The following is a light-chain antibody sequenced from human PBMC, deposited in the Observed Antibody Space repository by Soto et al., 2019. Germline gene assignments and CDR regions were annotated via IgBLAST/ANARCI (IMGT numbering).Light chain of an antibody. CDR1: QSVSSSH. V-gene: IGKV3-20*01. Sequence: EIVLTQSPGTLSLSPGERATLSCRASQSVSSSHLAWYQQKPGQAPRLLIYSASSRATGIPDRFSGSGSGTDFTLTISSLEPEDFAVYYCQQYGSSLLTFGGGTKVDI. CDR2: SAS. CDR3: QQYGSSLLT. J-gene: IGKJ4*01.